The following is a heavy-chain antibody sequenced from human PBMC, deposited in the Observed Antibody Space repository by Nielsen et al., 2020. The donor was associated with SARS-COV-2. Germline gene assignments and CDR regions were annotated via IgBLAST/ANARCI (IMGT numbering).Heavy chain of an antibody. Sequence: ALVKVSCKASGYSFTSYAMHWVWQAPGQRLEWMGWINVGNGNTKYSQKFQGRVTFTRDTSASTAYMELSSLRSEDTAVYYCARDLEVGRGYPFDYWGQGTLVTVSS. CDR2: INVGNGNT. J-gene: IGHJ4*02. CDR3: ARDLEVGRGYPFDY. CDR1: GYSFTSYA. D-gene: IGHD3-16*02. V-gene: IGHV1-3*01.